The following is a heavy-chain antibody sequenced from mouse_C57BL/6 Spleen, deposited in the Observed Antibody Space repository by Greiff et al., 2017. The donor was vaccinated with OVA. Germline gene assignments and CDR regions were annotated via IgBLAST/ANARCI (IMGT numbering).Heavy chain of an antibody. Sequence: QVQLQQPGAELVKPGASVKLSCKASGYTFTSYWMQWVKQRPGQGLEWIGEIDPSDSYTNYNQKFKGKATLTVDTSSSTAYMQLSSLTSADSAAYYCARPAYYGSRYAMDYWGQGTSVTVSA. J-gene: IGHJ4*01. CDR1: GYTFTSYW. CDR2: IDPSDSYT. D-gene: IGHD1-1*01. V-gene: IGHV1-50*01. CDR3: ARPAYYGSRYAMDY.